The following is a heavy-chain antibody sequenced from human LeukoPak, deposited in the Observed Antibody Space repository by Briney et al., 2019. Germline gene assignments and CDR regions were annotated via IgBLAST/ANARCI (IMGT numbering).Heavy chain of an antibody. V-gene: IGHV6-1*01. J-gene: IGHJ3*02. CDR3: ARDRVPGGSGSYWDAFDI. CDR1: GDSVSSNSAA. Sequence: QTLSLTCAISGDSVSSNSAAWNWIRQSPSRGLEWLGRTYYRSKWYNDYAVSVKSRITINPDTSKNQFSLQLNSVTPEDTAVYYCARDRVPGGSGSYWDAFDIWGQGTMVTVSS. D-gene: IGHD3-10*01. CDR2: TYYRSKWYN.